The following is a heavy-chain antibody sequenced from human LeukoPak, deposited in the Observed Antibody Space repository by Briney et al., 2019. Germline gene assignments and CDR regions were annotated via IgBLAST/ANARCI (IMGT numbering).Heavy chain of an antibody. CDR1: GGSFSGYY. CDR2: INHSGST. V-gene: IGHV4-34*01. J-gene: IGHJ5*02. D-gene: IGHD2-2*01. CDR3: ARQSSTSWNWFDP. Sequence: SETLSLTCAVYGGSFSGYYWSWIRQPPGKGLEWIGEINHSGSTNYNPSLKSRVTISVDTSKNQFSLKLSSVTAADTAVYYCARQSSTSWNWFDPWGQGTLVTVSS.